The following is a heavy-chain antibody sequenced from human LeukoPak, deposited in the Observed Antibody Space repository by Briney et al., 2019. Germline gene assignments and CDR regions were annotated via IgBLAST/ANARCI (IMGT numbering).Heavy chain of an antibody. J-gene: IGHJ3*01. Sequence: GGSLRLSCAASGFTFSYYSMTWVRQAPGKGLEWVSAISGGADHTYYADSVGGRFTISRDNSQNFLYLQMNYLRAEDTALYYCAKDAVDASGRTNAFDVWGQGAMVTVSS. D-gene: IGHD3-10*01. CDR1: GFTFSYYS. CDR3: AKDAVDASGRTNAFDV. CDR2: ISGGADHT. V-gene: IGHV3-23*01.